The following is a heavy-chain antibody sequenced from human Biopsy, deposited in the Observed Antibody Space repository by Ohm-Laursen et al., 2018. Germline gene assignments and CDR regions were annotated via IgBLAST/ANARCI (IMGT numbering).Heavy chain of an antibody. CDR1: GFTFSSHA. CDR2: IRDSGDSA. CDR3: ARVPSDY. Sequence: GSLRLSCAAPGFTFSSHAMAWVRQAPGKGLEWVSGIRDSGDSAYYADSVKGRFTISRDNSRNTLYLQMNSLRAEDTAVYYCARVPSDYWGQGTLVTVSS. V-gene: IGHV3-23*01. J-gene: IGHJ4*02.